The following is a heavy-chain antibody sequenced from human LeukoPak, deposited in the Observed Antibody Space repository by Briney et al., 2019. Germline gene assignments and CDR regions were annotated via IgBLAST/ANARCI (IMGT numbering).Heavy chain of an antibody. J-gene: IGHJ6*03. CDR3: ARRAGSGSRFTHYYYYYYIDV. Sequence: SETLSLTCTVSGGSISSSSFYWGWIRQPPGKGLEWIGEINHSGSTNYNPSLKSRVTISVDTSKNQFSLKLSSVTAADTAVYYCARRAGSGSRFTHYYYYYYIDVWGKGTTVTISS. D-gene: IGHD3-10*01. CDR1: GGSISSSSFY. V-gene: IGHV4-39*07. CDR2: INHSGST.